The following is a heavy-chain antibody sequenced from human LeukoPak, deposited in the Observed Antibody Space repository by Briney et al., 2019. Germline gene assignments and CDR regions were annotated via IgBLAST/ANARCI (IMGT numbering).Heavy chain of an antibody. D-gene: IGHD6-19*01. CDR2: ISWNSGSI. CDR1: GFTFGSSD. J-gene: IGHJ4*02. Sequence: GGSLRLSCAASGFTFGSSDMHWVRQAPGKGLEWVSGISWNSGSIGYADSVKGRFTISRDNAKNSLYLQMNSLRAEDTAVYYSAPFEEQWLVGGGYWGQGTLVTVSS. CDR3: APFEEQWLVGGGY. V-gene: IGHV3-9*01.